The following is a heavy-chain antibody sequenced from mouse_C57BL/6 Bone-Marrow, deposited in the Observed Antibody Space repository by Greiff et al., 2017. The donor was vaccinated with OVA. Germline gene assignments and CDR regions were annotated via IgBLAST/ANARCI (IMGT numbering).Heavy chain of an antibody. D-gene: IGHD1-1*01. V-gene: IGHV5-6*01. CDR1: GFTFSSYG. CDR2: ISSGGSYT. CDR3: TRDGDYGIFFDY. J-gene: IGHJ2*01. Sequence: EVQLQESGGDLVKPGGSLKLSCAASGFTFSSYGMSWVRQTPDKRLEWVATISSGGSYTYYPDSVKGRFTISRDNAKNTLYLQMSSLKSEDTAKYCGTRDGDYGIFFDYWGRGTTPTVSA.